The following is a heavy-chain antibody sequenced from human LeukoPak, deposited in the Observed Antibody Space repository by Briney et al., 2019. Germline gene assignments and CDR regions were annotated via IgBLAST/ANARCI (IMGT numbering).Heavy chain of an antibody. V-gene: IGHV3-21*01. D-gene: IGHD3-9*01. Sequence: GGSLGLSCAASGFTFSSYAMSWVRQAPGKGLEWVSSISSSSSYIYYADSVKGRFTISRDNAKNSLYLQMNSLRAEDTAVYYCARDPPWDILTGYYRLDYWGQGTLVTVSS. CDR2: ISSSSSYI. CDR1: GFTFSSYA. CDR3: ARDPPWDILTGYYRLDY. J-gene: IGHJ4*02.